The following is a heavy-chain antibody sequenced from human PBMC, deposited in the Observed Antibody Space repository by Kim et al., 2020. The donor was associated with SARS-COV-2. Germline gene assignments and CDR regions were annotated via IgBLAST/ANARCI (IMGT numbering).Heavy chain of an antibody. J-gene: IGHJ3*02. CDR1: GYTFTSYY. V-gene: IGHV1-46*01. D-gene: IGHD6-13*01. CDR3: ARSRLLAADSRSGDAFDI. Sequence: ASVKVSCKASGYTFTSYYMHWVRQAPGQGLEWMGIINPSGGSTSYAQKFQGRVTMTRDTSTSTVYMELSSLRSEDTAVYYCARSRLLAADSRSGDAFDIWGQGTMVTVSS. CDR2: INPSGGST.